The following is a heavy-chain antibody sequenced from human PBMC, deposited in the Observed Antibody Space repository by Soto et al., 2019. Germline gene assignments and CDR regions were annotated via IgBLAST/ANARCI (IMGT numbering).Heavy chain of an antibody. J-gene: IGHJ4*02. CDR3: ARAADDYGDNYFDY. Sequence: PGGSLRLSCAASGFTFSSYGMHWVRQAPGKGLEWVAVIRYDGSNKYYADSVKGRFTISRDNSKNTLYLQMNSLRAEDTAVYYCARAADDYGDNYFDYWGQGTLVTVSS. D-gene: IGHD4-17*01. CDR1: GFTFSSYG. V-gene: IGHV3-33*01. CDR2: IRYDGSNK.